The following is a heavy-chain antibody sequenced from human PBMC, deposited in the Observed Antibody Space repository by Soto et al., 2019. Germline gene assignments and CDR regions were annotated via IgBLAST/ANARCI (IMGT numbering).Heavy chain of an antibody. J-gene: IGHJ4*02. CDR3: AKDPYDSSGYYHDY. CDR1: GFTFSSSS. V-gene: IGHV3-23*01. D-gene: IGHD3-22*01. Sequence: EVQLLESGGGLVQPGGSLRLSCAASGFTFSSSSMTWVRQAPGKGLEWVSAVSAGGGGTYYADSVKGRFTISRDNSKNTLYLQMHSLRAEDTGVYYCAKDPYDSSGYYHDYWGQGTLVTGPS. CDR2: VSAGGGGT.